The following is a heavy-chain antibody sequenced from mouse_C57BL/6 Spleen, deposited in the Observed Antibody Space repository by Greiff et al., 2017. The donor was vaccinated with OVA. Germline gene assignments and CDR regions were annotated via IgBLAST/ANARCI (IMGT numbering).Heavy chain of an antibody. CDR2: INPNNGGT. D-gene: IGHD1-1*02. Sequence: EVQLQQSGPELVKPGASVKISCKASGYTFTDYYMNWVKQSHGKSLEWIGDINPNNGGTSYNQKFKGKATLTVDKSSSTAYMELRSLTSEDSAVYYCATKTMVYYAMDYWGQGTSVTVSS. CDR1: GYTFTDYY. CDR3: ATKTMVYYAMDY. V-gene: IGHV1-26*01. J-gene: IGHJ4*01.